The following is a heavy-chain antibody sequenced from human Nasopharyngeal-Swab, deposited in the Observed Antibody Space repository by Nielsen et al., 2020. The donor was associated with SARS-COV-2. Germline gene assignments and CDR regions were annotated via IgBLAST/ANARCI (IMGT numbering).Heavy chain of an antibody. V-gene: IGHV1-2*06. CDR1: GYTFTGYY. CDR2: INPNSGGT. J-gene: IGHJ6*02. CDR3: ARDLDYYYYGMDV. Sequence: ASVKVSCKASGYTFTGYYMHWVRQAPGQGLEWMGRINPNSGGTNYAQKFQGRVTMTRGTSISTAYMELSRLRSDDTAVYYCARDLDYYYYGMDVWGQGTTVTVSS.